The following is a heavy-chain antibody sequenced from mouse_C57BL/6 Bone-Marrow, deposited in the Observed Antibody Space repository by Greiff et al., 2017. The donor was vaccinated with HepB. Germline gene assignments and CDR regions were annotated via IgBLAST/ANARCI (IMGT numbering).Heavy chain of an antibody. CDR1: GFNIKDDY. CDR2: IDPENGDT. CDR3: TPGSSGYCYYFDY. V-gene: IGHV14-4*01. J-gene: IGHJ2*01. Sequence: VQLQQSGAELVRPGASVKLSCTASGFNIKDDYMHWVKQRPEQGLEWIGWIDPENGDTEYASKFQGKATITADTSSNTAYLQLSSLTSEDTAVYYCTPGSSGYCYYFDYWGQGTTLTVSS. D-gene: IGHD3-2*02.